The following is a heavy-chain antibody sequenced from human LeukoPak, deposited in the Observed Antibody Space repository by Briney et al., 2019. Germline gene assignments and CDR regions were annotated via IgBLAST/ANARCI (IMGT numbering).Heavy chain of an antibody. V-gene: IGHV3-48*03. CDR3: ARDTNGDGWFDP. J-gene: IGHJ5*02. D-gene: IGHD4-17*01. CDR2: ISSSGSTI. CDR1: GFTFSSYE. Sequence: GGALRLSCAASGFTFSSYEMNWVRQAPGKGLELVSYISSSGSTIYYADSVKGRFTISRDNAKNSLYLQMNSLRAEDTSVYYCARDTNGDGWFDPWGQGTLVTVSS.